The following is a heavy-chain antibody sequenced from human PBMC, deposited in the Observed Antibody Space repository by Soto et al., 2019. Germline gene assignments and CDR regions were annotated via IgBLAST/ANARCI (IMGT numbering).Heavy chain of an antibody. CDR1: GGTFSSYA. J-gene: IGHJ4*02. Sequence: SVKVSCKASGGTFSSYAISWVRQAPGQGLEWMGGIIPIFGTANYAQKFQGRVTITADESTSTAYMELSSLRSEDTAVYYCARVIPDMRYFDWLEPQIRYYFDYWGQGTLVTVSS. CDR3: ARVIPDMRYFDWLEPQIRYYFDY. D-gene: IGHD3-9*01. V-gene: IGHV1-69*13. CDR2: IIPIFGTA.